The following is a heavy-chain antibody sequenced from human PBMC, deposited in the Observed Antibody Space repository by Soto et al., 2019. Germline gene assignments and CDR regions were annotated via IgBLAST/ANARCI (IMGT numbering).Heavy chain of an antibody. V-gene: IGHV5-51*04. CDR1: GYSFTSYW. CDR2: IYPGDSDT. CDR3: ARGYSSLAPSRLFFDY. J-gene: IGHJ4*02. Sequence: GESLKISCKCSGYSFTSYWIVWVRQMPGKGLEWMGIIYPGDSDTRYSPSFQGQVTISADKPISTAYLQWSSLKASDTAMYYCARGYSSLAPSRLFFDYWGQGTLVTVSS. D-gene: IGHD6-13*01.